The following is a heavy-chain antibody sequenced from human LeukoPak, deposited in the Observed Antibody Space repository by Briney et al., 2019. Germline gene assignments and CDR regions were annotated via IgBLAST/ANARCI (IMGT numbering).Heavy chain of an antibody. Sequence: PSETLSLTCTVSGGSIRSYYWTWIRQPAGQGLEWIGRIDASGSTNYSPSLKSRVTISVDKSKNQFSLKVNSVTAADTAVYYCASQQLVASAIPYWGQGTLVTVSS. CDR1: GGSIRSYY. D-gene: IGHD6-6*01. V-gene: IGHV4-4*07. CDR3: ASQQLVASAIPY. CDR2: IDASGST. J-gene: IGHJ4*02.